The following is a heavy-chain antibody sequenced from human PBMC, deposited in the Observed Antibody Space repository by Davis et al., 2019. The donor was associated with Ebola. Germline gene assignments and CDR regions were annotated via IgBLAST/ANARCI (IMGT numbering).Heavy chain of an antibody. D-gene: IGHD2-2*02. Sequence: ASVKVSCKASGYTFTSYGISWVRQAPGQGLEWMGWISAYNGNTNYAQKLQGRVTMTTDTSTSTAYMELRSLRSDDTAVYYCARESYCSRTSCYNELGETGYYMDVWGKGTTVTVSS. CDR3: ARESYCSRTSCYNELGETGYYMDV. CDR1: GYTFTSYG. J-gene: IGHJ6*03. CDR2: ISAYNGNT. V-gene: IGHV1-18*01.